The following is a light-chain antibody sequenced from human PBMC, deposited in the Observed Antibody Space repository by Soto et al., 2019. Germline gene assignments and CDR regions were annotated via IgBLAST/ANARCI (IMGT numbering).Light chain of an antibody. Sequence: QSALTQPPSASGSPGQSVTIPCTGTSSDVGGYNYVSWYQQHPGKAPKLMIYEVSKRPSGVPDRFSGSKSGNTASLTVSGLQAEDEADYYCCSYADSNNVFGTGTKVTVL. CDR3: CSYADSNNV. CDR1: SSDVGGYNY. CDR2: EVS. V-gene: IGLV2-8*01. J-gene: IGLJ1*01.